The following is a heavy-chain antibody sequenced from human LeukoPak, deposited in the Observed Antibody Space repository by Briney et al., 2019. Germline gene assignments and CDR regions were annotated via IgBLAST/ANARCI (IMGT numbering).Heavy chain of an antibody. Sequence: EALRLSCAASGFTFSNAWVSWVRQAPGKGLEWVGRIKSKADGETTDYAAPVNGRFTISRDDSKNTLYLQMNSLKTEDTGVYYCATPNGHWFDPWGQGTLVTVSS. V-gene: IGHV3-15*01. CDR2: IKSKADGETT. CDR3: ATPNGHWFDP. J-gene: IGHJ5*02. CDR1: GFTFSNAW. D-gene: IGHD2-8*01.